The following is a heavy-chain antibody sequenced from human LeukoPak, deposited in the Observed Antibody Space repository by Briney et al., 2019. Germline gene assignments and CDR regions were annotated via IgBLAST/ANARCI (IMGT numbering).Heavy chain of an antibody. CDR3: ARGPLLWFGEFQYGGYDY. CDR2: IYTSGST. D-gene: IGHD3-10*01. Sequence: PSGTLSLTCSVSGGSISSSAYHWSWIRQPAGKGLEWIGRIYTSGSTNYNPSLKSRVTMSVDTSKNQFSLKLSSVTAADTAVYYCARGPLLWFGEFQYGGYDYWGQGTLVTVSS. V-gene: IGHV4-61*02. J-gene: IGHJ4*02. CDR1: GGSISSSAYH.